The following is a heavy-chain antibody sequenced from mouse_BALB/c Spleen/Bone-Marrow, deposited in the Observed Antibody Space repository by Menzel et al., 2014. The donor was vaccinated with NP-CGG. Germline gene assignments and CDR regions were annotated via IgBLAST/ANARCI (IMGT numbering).Heavy chain of an antibody. D-gene: IGHD1-1*02. CDR1: GYTFSSYW. CDR2: ILPGSGNT. V-gene: IGHV1-9*01. J-gene: IGHJ1*01. Sequence: VQLQQSGAELMKPGASVKISCKATGYTFSSYWIEWVKQRPGHGLEWIGEILPGSGNTNYNEKFKGKATFTADTSSNTAYMQLSSLTSEDSAVYYCARENGYWYFDVWGAGTTVTVSS. CDR3: ARENGYWYFDV.